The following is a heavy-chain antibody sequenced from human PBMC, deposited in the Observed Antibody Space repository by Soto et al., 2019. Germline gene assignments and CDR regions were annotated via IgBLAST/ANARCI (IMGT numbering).Heavy chain of an antibody. CDR1: GGSISSGGYY. J-gene: IGHJ6*02. V-gene: IGHV4-31*03. Sequence: QVQLQESGPGLVRPSQTLSLTCTVSGGSISSGGYYWSWIRQHPGKGLEWIGFIYYSGSTYYNPSLKSRVTISVDTSKNQFSLKLSSVTAADTAVYYCARGGRRSPAMDVWGQGTTVTVSS. CDR2: IYYSGST. CDR3: ARGGRRSPAMDV.